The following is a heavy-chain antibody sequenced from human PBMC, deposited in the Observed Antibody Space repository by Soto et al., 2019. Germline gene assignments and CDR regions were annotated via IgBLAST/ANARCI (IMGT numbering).Heavy chain of an antibody. CDR3: AKEEANAFDI. Sequence: QVQLQESGPGLVKPSETLSLTCSVSGGSISSYYWSWIRQPPGKGLEWIGYIYYSGNTNYNPSLKSRVTISVDTPKNQLSLKLSSVTAADTAVYYCAKEEANAFDIWGQGTMVTVSS. CDR2: IYYSGNT. J-gene: IGHJ3*02. V-gene: IGHV4-59*01. CDR1: GGSISSYY.